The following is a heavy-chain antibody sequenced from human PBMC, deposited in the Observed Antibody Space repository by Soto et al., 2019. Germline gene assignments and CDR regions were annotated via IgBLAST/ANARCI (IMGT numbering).Heavy chain of an antibody. CDR2: INPNSGGT. CDR3: ARYCSSTSCSVYYGMDV. Sequence: ASVKVSYKASGYTFTGYYMHWVRQAPGQGLEWMGWINPNSGGTNYAQKFQGRVTMTRDTSISTAYMELSRLRSDDTAVYYCARYCSSTSCSVYYGMDVWGRGTTVTVSS. V-gene: IGHV1-2*02. J-gene: IGHJ6*02. CDR1: GYTFTGYY. D-gene: IGHD2-2*01.